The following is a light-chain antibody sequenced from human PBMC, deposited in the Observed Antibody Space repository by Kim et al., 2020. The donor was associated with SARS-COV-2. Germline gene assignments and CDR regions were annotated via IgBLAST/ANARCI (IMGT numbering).Light chain of an antibody. CDR1: SSNIGSNY. Sequence: SVTISCSGSSSNIGSNYVYWYQQLPGTAPKLLIYRNNQRPSGVPDRFSGSKSGTSASLAISGLRSEDEADYYCAAWDDSLSGHYVFGTGTKVTVL. CDR3: AAWDDSLSGHYV. J-gene: IGLJ1*01. CDR2: RNN. V-gene: IGLV1-47*01.